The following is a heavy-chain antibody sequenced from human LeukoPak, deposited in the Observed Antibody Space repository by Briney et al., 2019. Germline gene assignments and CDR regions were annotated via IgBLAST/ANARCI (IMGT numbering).Heavy chain of an antibody. Sequence: GGSLRLSCAASGFTFSSYAMHWVRQAPGKGLEWVAVISYDGSNKYYADSVKGRFTIFRDNSKNTLYLQMNSLRAEDTAVYYCARDLDTAMVGTDYWGQGTLVTVSS. CDR3: ARDLDTAMVGTDY. J-gene: IGHJ4*01. V-gene: IGHV3-30-3*01. CDR1: GFTFSSYA. CDR2: ISYDGSNK. D-gene: IGHD5-18*01.